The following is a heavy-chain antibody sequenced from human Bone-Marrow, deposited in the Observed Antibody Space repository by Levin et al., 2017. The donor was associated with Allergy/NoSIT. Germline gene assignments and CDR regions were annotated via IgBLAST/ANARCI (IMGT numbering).Heavy chain of an antibody. CDR3: ARDDTSPEYFDY. J-gene: IGHJ4*02. D-gene: IGHD1-14*01. CDR2: ISPRNTI. Sequence: GGSLRLSCTASGFTVDRYSMNWVRQAPGKGLEWVSYISPRNTIYYADSVKGRFTISRYNAKNSLYLQMNSLRDEDTAVYYCARDDTSPEYFDYWGQGTLVTVSS. CDR1: GFTVDRYS. V-gene: IGHV3-48*02.